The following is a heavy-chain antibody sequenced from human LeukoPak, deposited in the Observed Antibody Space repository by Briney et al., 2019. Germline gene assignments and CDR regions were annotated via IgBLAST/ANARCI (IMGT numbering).Heavy chain of an antibody. Sequence: PGGSLRLSCAASGFTFSSYGMNWVRQAPGKGLEVVSFISSSSSYIDYADSVKGRFTVSRDNAKNSLYLQMNSLRAEDTAVFYCARETYGDYGFDYWGQGTLVTVSS. J-gene: IGHJ4*02. D-gene: IGHD4-17*01. V-gene: IGHV3-21*01. CDR2: ISSSSSYI. CDR3: ARETYGDYGFDY. CDR1: GFTFSSYG.